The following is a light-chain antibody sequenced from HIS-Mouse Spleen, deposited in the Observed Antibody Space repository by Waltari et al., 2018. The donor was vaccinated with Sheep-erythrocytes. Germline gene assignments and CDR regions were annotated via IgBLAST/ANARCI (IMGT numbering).Light chain of an antibody. J-gene: IGLJ1*01. V-gene: IGLV3-1*01. CDR3: QAWDSSDNYV. CDR1: KLGDKY. Sequence: SYELTQPPSVSVSPGQTASITCSGDKLGDKYACWYQQKPGQAPVLVIYQDSKRPSGIPERFSGPNSGKTATLTISGTQAMDEADYYCQAWDSSDNYVFGTGTKVTVL. CDR2: QDS.